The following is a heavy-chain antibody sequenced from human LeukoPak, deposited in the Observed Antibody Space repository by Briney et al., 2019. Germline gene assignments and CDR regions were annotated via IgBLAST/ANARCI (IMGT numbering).Heavy chain of an antibody. CDR2: ISGSGGST. V-gene: IGHV3-23*01. CDR1: GFTFSSYA. Sequence: GGSLRLSCAASGFTFSSYAMNWVRQAPGKGLEWVSAISGSGGSTNYADSVKGRFTISRDNSKNTLYLQMNSLRAEDTAVYYCARDRGDYVWGTYRPYYFDYWGQGTLVTVSS. D-gene: IGHD3-16*02. J-gene: IGHJ4*02. CDR3: ARDRGDYVWGTYRPYYFDY.